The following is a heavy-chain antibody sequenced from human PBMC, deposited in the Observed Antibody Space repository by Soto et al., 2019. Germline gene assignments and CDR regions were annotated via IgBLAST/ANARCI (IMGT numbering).Heavy chain of an antibody. CDR1: GGSISSGDYS. J-gene: IGHJ3*02. D-gene: IGHD3-9*01. CDR3: ARDPVYYDILTGYYSDAFDI. V-gene: IGHV4-61*08. CDR2: IYYSGST. Sequence: SETLCLTCAVSGGSISSGDYSWNWIRQPPGKGLEWIGYIYYSGSTNYNPSLKSRVTISVDTSKNQFSLKLSSVTAADTAVYYCARDPVYYDILTGYYSDAFDIWGQGTMVTVSS.